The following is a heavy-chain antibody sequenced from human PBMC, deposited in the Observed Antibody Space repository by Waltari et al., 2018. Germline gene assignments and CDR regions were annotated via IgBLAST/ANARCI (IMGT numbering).Heavy chain of an antibody. V-gene: IGHV1-69*02. CDR2: IIPILGIA. Sequence: QVQLVQSGAEVKKPGSSVKVSCKASGGTFSSYTISWVRQAPGQGLEWMGRIIPILGIANYAQKFQGRVKITADKSTSTAYMELSSLRSEDTAVYYCASIAVGGAFDIWGQGTMVTVSS. CDR1: GGTFSSYT. CDR3: ASIAVGGAFDI. D-gene: IGHD3-10*01. J-gene: IGHJ3*02.